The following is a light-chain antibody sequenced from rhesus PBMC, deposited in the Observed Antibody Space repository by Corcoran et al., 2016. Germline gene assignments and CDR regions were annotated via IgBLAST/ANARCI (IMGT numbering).Light chain of an antibody. CDR3: QHGYGTPLT. J-gene: IGKJ4*01. Sequence: DIQMTQSPSSLSASVGDRVTITCRASENVNNYLNWYQQKTGKAPKLLIYKASTLQSGVPSRFSGNGSGTDYTFTITSLQPEDVATYYCQHGYGTPLTFGGGTKVEIK. CDR1: ENVNNY. CDR2: KAS. V-gene: IGKV1-74*01.